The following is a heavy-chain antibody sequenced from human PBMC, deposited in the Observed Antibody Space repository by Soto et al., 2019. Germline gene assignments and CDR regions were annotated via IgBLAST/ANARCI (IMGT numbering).Heavy chain of an antibody. D-gene: IGHD5-18*01. CDR1: GYSFTSYH. V-gene: IGHV1-46*01. CDR3: ARRGRSRAEGGDYYSYNGVDL. CDR2: INPSGGST. J-gene: IGHJ4*01. Sequence: GASVKVSCKASGYSFTSYHMHGVRLAPGRGLEWMGIINPSGGSTSYAEKFQGRITITRDTSTSTVYMELSSLRSEDTAVYYCARRGRSRAEGGDYYSYNGVDLWGQGTLVTVSS.